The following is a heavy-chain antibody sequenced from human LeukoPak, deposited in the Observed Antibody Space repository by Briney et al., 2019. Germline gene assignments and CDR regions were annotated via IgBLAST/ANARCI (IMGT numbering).Heavy chain of an antibody. Sequence: PSETLSLTCTVSGGSISSYHWSWIRQPPGKGLEWIGYIYNSGSTNYNPSLKSRVTISVDTSKNQFSLKLSSVTAADTAVYYCARSRDGYNLDYWGQGTLVTVSS. CDR3: ARSRDGYNLDY. D-gene: IGHD5-24*01. V-gene: IGHV4-59*01. CDR1: GGSISSYH. J-gene: IGHJ4*02. CDR2: IYNSGST.